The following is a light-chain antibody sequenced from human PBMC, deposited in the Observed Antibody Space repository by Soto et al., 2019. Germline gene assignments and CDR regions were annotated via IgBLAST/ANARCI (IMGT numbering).Light chain of an antibody. CDR1: QSVKNNY. V-gene: IGKV3-20*01. J-gene: IGKJ4*01. Sequence: EIVLKQSTDTLSLSPGERATLSCRASQSVKNNYLAWYQQKPGQPPRFLIYDASSRATGIPDRFSVSGSGTDFTLTISRLEPEDFAVYYCQQYGSTPLTFGGRTKVDIK. CDR3: QQYGSTPLT. CDR2: DAS.